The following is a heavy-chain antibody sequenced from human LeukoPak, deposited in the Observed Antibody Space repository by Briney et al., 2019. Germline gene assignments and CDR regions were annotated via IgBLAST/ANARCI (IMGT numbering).Heavy chain of an antibody. D-gene: IGHD3-10*01. J-gene: IGHJ5*02. V-gene: IGHV4-34*01. Sequence: NTSETLSLTCAAYGGSFSGYYWSWIRQPPGKGLEWIGEINHSGSTNYNPSLKSRVTISVDTSKNQFSLKLSSVTAADTAVYYCARKGIPYGSGPNPTQLVRTRHNWFDPWGQGTLVTVSS. CDR3: ARKGIPYGSGPNPTQLVRTRHNWFDP. CDR2: INHSGST. CDR1: GGSFSGYY.